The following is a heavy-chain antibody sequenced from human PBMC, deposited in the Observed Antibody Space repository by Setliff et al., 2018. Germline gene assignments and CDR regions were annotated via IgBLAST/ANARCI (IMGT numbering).Heavy chain of an antibody. CDR3: VRGGDIITIFEVVTSDYYYYMDV. CDR2: INTNTGNP. V-gene: IGHV7-4-1*02. CDR1: GYTFSSYA. J-gene: IGHJ6*03. Sequence: ASVKVSCKTSGYTFSSYALNWVRRAPGQGLEWMGWINTNTGNPTYAQDFTGRFVFSLDTSVSTTYLQISSLKAEDTAVYYCVRGGDIITIFEVVTSDYYYYMDVWGTGTTVTVSS. D-gene: IGHD3-3*01.